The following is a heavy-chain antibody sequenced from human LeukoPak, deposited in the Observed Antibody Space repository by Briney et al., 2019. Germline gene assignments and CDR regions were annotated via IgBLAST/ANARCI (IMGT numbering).Heavy chain of an antibody. D-gene: IGHD6-13*01. CDR3: ARSDLYSSSWLAPFDY. V-gene: IGHV5-51*01. J-gene: IGHJ4*02. CDR2: IYPGDSDT. Sequence: PGESLKISCMGSGYSFTSYWIGWVRQMPGKGLEWMGIIYPGDSDTRYSPSFQGQVTISADKSISTAYLQWSSLKASDTAMYYCARSDLYSSSWLAPFDYWGQGTLVTVSS. CDR1: GYSFTSYW.